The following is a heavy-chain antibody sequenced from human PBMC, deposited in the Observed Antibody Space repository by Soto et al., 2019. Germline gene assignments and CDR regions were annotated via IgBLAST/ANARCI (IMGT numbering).Heavy chain of an antibody. D-gene: IGHD6-6*01. CDR2: VSYDGNHK. V-gene: IGHV3-30*18. J-gene: IGHJ6*02. CDR1: GFTFRSFG. CDR3: AKGVGQQLVLNSGMDV. Sequence: QVQLVESGGGVIQPGTSLSLSCGSSGFTFRSFGMYWVRQAPGKGLEWVAVVSYDGNHKYYADSVKGRFTVSRDNAKKMLYLQMNGLGGEGTVVYYCAKGVGQQLVLNSGMDVWGQGPTVTVSS.